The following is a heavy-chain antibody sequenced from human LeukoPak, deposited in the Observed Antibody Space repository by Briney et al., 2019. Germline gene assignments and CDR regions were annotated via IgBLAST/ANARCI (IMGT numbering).Heavy chain of an antibody. V-gene: IGHV4-4*07. J-gene: IGHJ4*02. Sequence: PSETLSLTCTVSGGSISSYYWSWMRQPAGKGLEWIGRIYTSGSTNYNPSLKSRVTMSVDTSKNQFSLKLSSVTAANTAVYYCARDGDSGSYNFDYWGQGTLVTVSS. D-gene: IGHD1-26*01. CDR3: ARDGDSGSYNFDY. CDR2: IYTSGST. CDR1: GGSISSYY.